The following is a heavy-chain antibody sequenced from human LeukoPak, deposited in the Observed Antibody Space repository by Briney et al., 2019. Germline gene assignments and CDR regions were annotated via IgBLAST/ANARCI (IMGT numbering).Heavy chain of an antibody. V-gene: IGHV1-2*06. CDR3: ARAHTVMVNVFDN. CDR1: GYTFTGYY. CDR2: INPDSGDS. D-gene: IGHD5-18*01. J-gene: IGHJ4*02. Sequence: ASVKVSCKASGYTFTGYYIHWVRQAPGQGLECMGRINPDSGDSNYEQKFQGRVTMTRDTSISTAYMELSKLRSDDTAVYYCARAHTVMVNVFDNWGQGTLVTVSS.